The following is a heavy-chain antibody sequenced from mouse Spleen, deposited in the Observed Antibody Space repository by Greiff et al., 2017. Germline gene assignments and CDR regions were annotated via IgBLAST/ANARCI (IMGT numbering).Heavy chain of an antibody. CDR3: AKPRDGPLDY. J-gene: IGHJ2*01. D-gene: IGHD2-3*01. CDR2: IYPGSGNT. CDR1: GYSFTSYY. Sequence: VQLVESGPELVKPGASVKISCKASGYSFTSYYIHWVKQRPGQGLEWIGWIYPGSGNTKYNEKFKGKATLTADTSSSTAYMQLSSLTSEDSAVYYWAKPRDGPLDYWGQGTTLTVSS. V-gene: IGHV1-66*01.